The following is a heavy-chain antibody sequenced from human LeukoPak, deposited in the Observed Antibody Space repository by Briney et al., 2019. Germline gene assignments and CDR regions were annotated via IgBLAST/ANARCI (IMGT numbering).Heavy chain of an antibody. J-gene: IGHJ3*02. D-gene: IGHD3-10*02. Sequence: GSSVKVSCKASGGTFSSYAISWVRQAPGQGLEWMGWININNGNTNYAQKLQGRVSMTADTSTSTAYMELRSLRSDDTAVYYCARDVRDHDAFDIWGQGTMVTVSS. CDR2: ININNGNT. CDR3: ARDVRDHDAFDI. CDR1: GGTFSSYA. V-gene: IGHV1-18*01.